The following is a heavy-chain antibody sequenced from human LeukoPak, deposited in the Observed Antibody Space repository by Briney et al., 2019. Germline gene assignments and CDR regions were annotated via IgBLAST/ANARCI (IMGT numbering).Heavy chain of an antibody. J-gene: IGHJ4*02. CDR2: IIPIFGTA. CDR1: GYTFTSYG. Sequence: SVKVSCKASGYTFTSYGTSWVRQAPGQGLEWMGGIIPIFGTANYAQKFQGRVTITADESTSTAYMELSSLRSEDTAVYYCARGPYCGGDCYPDYWGQGTLVTVYS. CDR3: ARGPYCGGDCYPDY. D-gene: IGHD2-21*02. V-gene: IGHV1-69*13.